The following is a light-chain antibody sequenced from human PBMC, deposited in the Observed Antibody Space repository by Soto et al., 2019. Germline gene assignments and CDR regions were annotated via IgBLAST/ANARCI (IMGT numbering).Light chain of an antibody. V-gene: IGLV2-14*03. J-gene: IGLJ1*01. Sequence: QSALTQPASVSGSPGQSITISCTGSSSDVGGYNYVSWYQQLAGKAPKLMIDEVSNRPSGVSNRFSGSKSGNTASLTISGRRAEDEADYYGRSYTSSSTNFGLGTWTKV. CDR1: SSDVGGYNY. CDR2: EVS. CDR3: RSYTSSSTNFG.